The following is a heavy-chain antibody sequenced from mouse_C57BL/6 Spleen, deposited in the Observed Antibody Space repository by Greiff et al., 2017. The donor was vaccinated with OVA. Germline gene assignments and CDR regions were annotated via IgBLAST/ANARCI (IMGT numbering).Heavy chain of an antibody. CDR2: IYPGNSDT. CDR3: TKGALPRGAMDY. J-gene: IGHJ4*01. Sequence: SGTVLARPGASVKMSCKTSGYTFTSYWMPWVKQRPGQGLEWIGAIYPGNSDTSYNKKFKGKAKLTAVTSASTAYMELSSLTTEDSAVDYCTKGALPRGAMDYWGQGTSVTVSS. D-gene: IGHD6-1*01. CDR1: GYTFTSYW. V-gene: IGHV1-5*01.